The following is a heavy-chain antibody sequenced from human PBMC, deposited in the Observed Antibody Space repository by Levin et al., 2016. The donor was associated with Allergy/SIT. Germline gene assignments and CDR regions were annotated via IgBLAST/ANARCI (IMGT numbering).Heavy chain of an antibody. Sequence: SETLSLTCAVFGGSLSDSSWSWIRQPPGKGPEWIGEVNHSGSINYKPSLMSRATISVVPSRNQLSLNLNSVTAADTAVYYCARGITDGSSGIDVWGQGTTVTVSS. J-gene: IGHJ6*02. D-gene: IGHD3-10*01. CDR1: GGSLSDSS. V-gene: IGHV4-34*01. CDR3: ARGITDGSSGIDV. CDR2: VNHSGSI.